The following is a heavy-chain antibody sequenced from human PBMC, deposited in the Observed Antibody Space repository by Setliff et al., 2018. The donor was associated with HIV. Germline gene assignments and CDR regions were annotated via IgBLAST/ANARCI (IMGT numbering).Heavy chain of an antibody. V-gene: IGHV3-33*06. Sequence: GGSLRLSCAASGFTFSSYSMHWVRQAPGKGLEWVAVIWYDGSNKYYADSVKGRFTISRDNSKNTLYLQMNSLRAEDTAVYYCAKNPKYISGWFDYWGQGTLVTVSS. CDR2: IWYDGSNK. CDR3: AKNPKYISGWFDY. CDR1: GFTFSSYS. D-gene: IGHD6-19*01. J-gene: IGHJ4*02.